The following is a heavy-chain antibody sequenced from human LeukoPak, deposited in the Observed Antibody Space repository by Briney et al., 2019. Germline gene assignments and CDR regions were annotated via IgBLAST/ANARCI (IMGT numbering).Heavy chain of an antibody. J-gene: IGHJ3*02. CDR1: GGSISSGSYY. Sequence: PSETLSLTCTVSGGSISSGSYYWSWIRQPPGKGLEWIGYIYYSGSTNYNPSLKSRVTISVDTSKNQFSLKLSSVTAADTAVYYCARDRGVRRAFDIWGQGTMVTVSS. CDR3: ARDRGVRRAFDI. V-gene: IGHV4-61*01. CDR2: IYYSGST. D-gene: IGHD3-10*01.